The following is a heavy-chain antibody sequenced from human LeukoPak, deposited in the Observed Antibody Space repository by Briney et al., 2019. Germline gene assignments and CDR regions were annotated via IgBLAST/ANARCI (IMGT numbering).Heavy chain of an antibody. CDR2: IIPIFGTT. CDR1: GGTFSSYA. D-gene: IGHD3-10*01. J-gene: IGHJ4*02. Sequence: SVKVSCKASGGTFSSYAISWVRQAPGQGLEWMGGIIPIFGTTHFAQKFQGRVTITADESTTTASLELSSLSSEDTAVYYCARMGGGSGSYYSPWYFDYWGQGTLVTVSS. CDR3: ARMGGGSGSYYSPWYFDY. V-gene: IGHV1-69*13.